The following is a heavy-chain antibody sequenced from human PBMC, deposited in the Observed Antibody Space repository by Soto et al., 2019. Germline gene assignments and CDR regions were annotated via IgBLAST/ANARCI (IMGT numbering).Heavy chain of an antibody. V-gene: IGHV3-53*01. CDR3: ARVVGLGYCSSTSCYSRHFDY. J-gene: IGHJ4*02. Sequence: GGSLRLSCAASGFTVSSNYMSWVRQAPGKGLEWVSVIYSGGSTYYADSVKGRFTISRDNSKNTLYLQMNSLRAEDTAVYYCARVVGLGYCSSTSCYSRHFDYWGQGTLVTVSS. CDR1: GFTVSSNY. D-gene: IGHD2-2*01. CDR2: IYSGGST.